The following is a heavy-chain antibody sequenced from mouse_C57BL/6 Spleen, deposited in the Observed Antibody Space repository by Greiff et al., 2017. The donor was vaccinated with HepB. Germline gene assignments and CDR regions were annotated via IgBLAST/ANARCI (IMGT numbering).Heavy chain of an antibody. V-gene: IGHV1-7*01. CDR3: SSLRCSGY. CDR2: INPSSGYT. J-gene: IGHJ2*01. CDR1: GYTFTSYW. Sequence: QVQLQQSGAELAKPGASVKLSCKASGYTFTSYWMHWVKQRPGQGLEWIGYINPSSGYTKYNQKFKDKATLTADKSSRTAYMQLSSLTYEDSAVYYCSSLRCSGYWGQGTTLTVSS. D-gene: IGHD1-1*01.